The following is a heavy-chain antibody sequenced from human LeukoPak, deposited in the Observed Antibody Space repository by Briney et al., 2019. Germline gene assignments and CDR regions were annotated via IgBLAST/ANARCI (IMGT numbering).Heavy chain of an antibody. CDR1: GFTFSSYE. J-gene: IGHJ3*02. CDR2: ISSGGSTV. V-gene: IGHV3-48*03. Sequence: GGSLRLSCAASGFTFSSYEMNWVRQAPEKGLEWVSYISSGGSTVYYADSVKGRFTISRDNAKNSLYLQMNSLRAEDTAVYYCARVIIVGATGIWGQGTMVTVSS. D-gene: IGHD1-26*01. CDR3: ARVIIVGATGI.